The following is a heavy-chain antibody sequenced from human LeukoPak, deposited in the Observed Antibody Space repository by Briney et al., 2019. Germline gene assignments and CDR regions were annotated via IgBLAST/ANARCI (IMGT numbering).Heavy chain of an antibody. CDR1: GGSISSNSYY. D-gene: IGHD6-13*01. Sequence: SETLSLTCTVSGGSISSNSYYWGWIRRPPGKGLEWIGSIYYSGKTYHNPSLESRVTISVDTSKNQVSLKLSSVTAADTAVYYCARLYRSSWYSDSWGQGTLVTVSS. CDR3: ARLYRSSWYSDS. J-gene: IGHJ4*02. CDR2: IYYSGKT. V-gene: IGHV4-39*01.